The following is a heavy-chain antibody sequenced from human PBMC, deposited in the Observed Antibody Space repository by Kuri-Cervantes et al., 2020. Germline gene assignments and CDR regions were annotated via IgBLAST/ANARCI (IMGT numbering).Heavy chain of an antibody. Sequence: GESLKISCTASGFTFGDYAMSWFRQAPGKGLEWVGFIRSKAYGGTTEYAASVKGRFTTSRDDSKSIAYLQMNSLKTEDTAVYYCTRDRSMVEWELPADTYYFDYWGQGTLVTVSS. CDR1: GFTFGDYA. CDR2: IRSKAYGGTT. CDR3: TRDRSMVEWELPADTYYFDY. D-gene: IGHD1-26*01. V-gene: IGHV3-49*03. J-gene: IGHJ4*02.